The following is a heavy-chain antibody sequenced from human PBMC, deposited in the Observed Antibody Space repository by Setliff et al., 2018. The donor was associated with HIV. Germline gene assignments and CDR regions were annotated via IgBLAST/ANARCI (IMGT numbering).Heavy chain of an antibody. J-gene: IGHJ5*02. Sequence: PSETLSLTCTVSGGSISSHYWSWIRQPPGKGLEWIGSIYYSGSTNYNPSLKSRVTISVDTSKNQFSLKLSSVTAADTAVYYCAREGTYYYDSSGPFDPWGHGTLVTVSS. CDR2: IYYSGST. CDR1: GGSISSHY. V-gene: IGHV4-59*11. CDR3: AREGTYYYDSSGPFDP. D-gene: IGHD3-22*01.